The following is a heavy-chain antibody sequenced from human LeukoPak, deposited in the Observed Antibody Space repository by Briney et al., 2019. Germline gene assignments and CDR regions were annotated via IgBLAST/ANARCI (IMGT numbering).Heavy chain of an antibody. D-gene: IGHD2-15*01. CDR2: ISSGGTYI. CDR1: GFTFDTYA. J-gene: IGHJ4*02. CDR3: ARDRPTGRSRGVVVQ. V-gene: IGHV3-21*01. Sequence: GGSLTLSCAASGFTFDTYAMTWVRQAPGKGLEWVSSISSGGTYIYYAESVRGRSTISRDNTKNFLYLQLSTLRVEDTAVYYCARDRPTGRSRGVVVQWGQGTLVTVSS.